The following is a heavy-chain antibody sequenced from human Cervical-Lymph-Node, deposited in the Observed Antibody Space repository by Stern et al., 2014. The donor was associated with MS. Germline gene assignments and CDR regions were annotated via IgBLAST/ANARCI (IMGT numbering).Heavy chain of an antibody. V-gene: IGHV3-13*01. CDR3: ARGTHCSGGSCYSSDYFDY. CDR1: GFTFSSYD. Sequence: EVQLLESGGGLVQPGGSLRLSCAASGFTFSSYDMHWVRQATGKGLEWVSAIGTAGDTYYPCSVKGRFAISRENAKNSLYLQMNSLRAGDTAVYYCARGTHCSGGSCYSSDYFDYWGQGTLVTVSS. D-gene: IGHD2-15*01. J-gene: IGHJ4*02. CDR2: IGTAGDT.